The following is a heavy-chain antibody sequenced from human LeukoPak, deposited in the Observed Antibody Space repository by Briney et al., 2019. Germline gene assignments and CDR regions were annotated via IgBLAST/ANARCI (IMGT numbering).Heavy chain of an antibody. J-gene: IGHJ6*03. CDR2: KYPGDSDT. D-gene: IGHD2-21*01. Sequence: GESLKISCKGSGYSFTSYSIGWVRQMPGKGLEWMGIKYPGDSDTRYSPSFQGQVTISADKSMNTAYLQWSSLKASDTAMYYCARHRKGVFLPYYMDVWGKGTTVTVSS. V-gene: IGHV5-51*01. CDR3: ARHRKGVFLPYYMDV. CDR1: GYSFTSYS.